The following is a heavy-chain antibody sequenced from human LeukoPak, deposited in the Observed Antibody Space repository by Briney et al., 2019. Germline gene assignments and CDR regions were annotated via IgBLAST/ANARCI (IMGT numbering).Heavy chain of an antibody. CDR3: AKVGTYYYGSGSALDY. Sequence: GGSLRLSCAASGFTFSGYAMSWVRQAPGKGLEWVSAISGSGGSTYYADSVKGRFTISRDNSKNTLYLQMNSLRAEDTAVYYCAKVGTYYYGSGSALDYWGQGTLVTVSS. D-gene: IGHD3-10*01. J-gene: IGHJ4*02. V-gene: IGHV3-23*01. CDR1: GFTFSGYA. CDR2: ISGSGGST.